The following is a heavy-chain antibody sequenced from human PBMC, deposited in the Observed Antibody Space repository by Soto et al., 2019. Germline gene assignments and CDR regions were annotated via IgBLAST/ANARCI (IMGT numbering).Heavy chain of an antibody. CDR2: IYHSGST. CDR3: ARGDFWSGYSVDYYYYSMDV. J-gene: IGHJ6*03. Sequence: SETLSLTCAVSSGSISSSNWWSWVRQPPGKGLEWIGEIYHSGSTNYNPSLKSRVTISVDKSKNQFSLKLSSVTAADTAVYYCARGDFWSGYSVDYYYYSMDVWGKGTTVTV. D-gene: IGHD3-3*01. V-gene: IGHV4-4*02. CDR1: SGSISSSNW.